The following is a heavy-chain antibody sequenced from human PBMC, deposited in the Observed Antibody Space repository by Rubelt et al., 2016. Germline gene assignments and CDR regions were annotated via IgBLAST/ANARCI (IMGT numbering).Heavy chain of an antibody. D-gene: IGHD6-13*01. CDR1: GGSISSSDYY. CDR3: ARGVGYTSSWP. J-gene: IGHJ4*02. CDR2: IYYSGSA. V-gene: IGHV4-31*03. Sequence: QVQLQESGPGLVKPSQTLSLTCTVSGGSISSSDYYWSWIRQHPGKGLEWIGYIYYSGSAYYNPSLKSRVTILIDTSKNQFSREVKSVTAADTAVYYCARGVGYTSSWPWGQGTLVTVSS.